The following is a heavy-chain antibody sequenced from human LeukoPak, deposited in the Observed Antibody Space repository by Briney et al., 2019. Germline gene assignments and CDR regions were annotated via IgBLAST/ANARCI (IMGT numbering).Heavy chain of an antibody. CDR1: GGSISSYY. Sequence: SETLSLTCTVSGGSISSYYWSWIRQPPGKGLEWIGYIYYSGSTNYNPYLKSRVTISVDTSKNQFSLKLSSVTAADTAVYYCARALGYYDSSGRYFDYWGQGTLVTVSS. V-gene: IGHV4-59*01. CDR3: ARALGYYDSSGRYFDY. J-gene: IGHJ4*02. CDR2: IYYSGST. D-gene: IGHD3-22*01.